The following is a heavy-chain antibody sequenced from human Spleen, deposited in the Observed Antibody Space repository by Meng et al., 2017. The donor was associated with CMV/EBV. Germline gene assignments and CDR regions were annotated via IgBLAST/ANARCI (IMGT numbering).Heavy chain of an antibody. CDR2: ISRGAAII. Sequence: GGSLRLSCTVSGGSISSSDYYWGWIRQSPGKGLEWIAYISRGAAIIYYADSVKGRFTISRDDSKNSLYLQLNSLRGEDTAVYYCAKGGASWDTVMLVAAEDVWGQGTTVTVSS. V-gene: IGHV3-11*04. CDR3: AKGGASWDTVMLVAAEDV. D-gene: IGHD2-15*01. CDR1: GGSISSSDYY. J-gene: IGHJ6*02.